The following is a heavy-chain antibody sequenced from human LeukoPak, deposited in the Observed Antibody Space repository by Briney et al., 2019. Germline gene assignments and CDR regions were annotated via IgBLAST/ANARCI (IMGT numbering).Heavy chain of an antibody. V-gene: IGHV1-8*01. CDR2: MNPNSGNT. D-gene: IGHD2-2*02. J-gene: IGHJ4*02. Sequence: GASVKVSCKASGYTFTSYDINWVRQATGQGLEWMGWMNPNSGNTGYAQKFQGRVTMTTDISTSTAYMELRSLRSDDTAVYYCARDRCSSTSCYTRAPDYWGQGTLVTVSS. CDR1: GYTFTSYD. CDR3: ARDRCSSTSCYTRAPDY.